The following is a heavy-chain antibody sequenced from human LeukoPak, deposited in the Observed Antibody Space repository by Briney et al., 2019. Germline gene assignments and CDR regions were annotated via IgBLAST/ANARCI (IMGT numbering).Heavy chain of an antibody. CDR1: GYTFTGYY. J-gene: IGHJ4*02. CDR3: ARGRDLDCSSASCSMFDY. Sequence: ASVKASCKASGYTFTGYYMHWVRRAPGQGLEWMGWINPNSGGTNYAQKFQGRVTMTRDTSINTAYMELSSLTSDDTAVYYCARGRDLDCSSASCSMFDYWGQGTLVTVSS. CDR2: INPNSGGT. D-gene: IGHD2-2*01. V-gene: IGHV1-2*02.